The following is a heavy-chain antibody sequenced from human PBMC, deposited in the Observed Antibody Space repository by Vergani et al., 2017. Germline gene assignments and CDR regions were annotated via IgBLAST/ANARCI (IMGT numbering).Heavy chain of an antibody. CDR3: ARPKRLFIAVADLGQGNDAVDI. CDR1: GGTFSSYA. Sequence: QVQLVQSGAEVKKPGSSVKVSCKASGGTFSSYAISWVRQAPGQGLEWMGRIIPIFGTANYAQKFQGRVTITADESTSTAYMELSSLRSEDTAVYYCARPKRLFIAVADLGQGNDAVDIWGQGTMVTVSS. CDR2: IIPIFGTA. V-gene: IGHV1-69*15. D-gene: IGHD6-19*01. J-gene: IGHJ3*02.